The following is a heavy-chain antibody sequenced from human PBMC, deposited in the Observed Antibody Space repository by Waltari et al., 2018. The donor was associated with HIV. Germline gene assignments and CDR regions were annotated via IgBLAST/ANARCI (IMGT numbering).Heavy chain of an antibody. V-gene: IGHV3-30*15. CDR3: VRETSGRDAFDI. CDR2: ISNDGNDK. J-gene: IGHJ3*02. D-gene: IGHD2-15*01. Sequence: LVESGGDLVQSGTSLSVSGAAERFSFSDYDTFCVRQSPGKGLEWVAVISNDGNDKKYVDSVKGRFNVSRDNVKNTLYLYMSRLRPEDTAVYYCVRETSGRDAFDIWGLGTQVIVSS. CDR1: RFSFSDYD.